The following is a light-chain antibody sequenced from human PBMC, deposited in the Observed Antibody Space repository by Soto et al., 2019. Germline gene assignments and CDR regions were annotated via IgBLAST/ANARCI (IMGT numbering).Light chain of an antibody. CDR3: QQSNSWPYT. Sequence: EIVMTQSPATLSVSPGERATLSCRASQSVSSNLAWYQQKPGQGPRLLFYGASTRATGIPARFIGSGSGTDFTLTIISLQSEDFAVYYCQQSNSWPYTFRQGTKLEIK. J-gene: IGKJ2*01. CDR1: QSVSSN. CDR2: GAS. V-gene: IGKV3-15*01.